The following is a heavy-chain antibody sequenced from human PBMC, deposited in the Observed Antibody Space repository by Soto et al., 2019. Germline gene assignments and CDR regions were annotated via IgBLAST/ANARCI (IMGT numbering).Heavy chain of an antibody. Sequence: SETLSLTCAVYGGSFSGYYWSWIRQPPGKGLEWIGEINHSGSTNYNPSLKSRFTISVDTSKNQFSRKLSSVTAADTAVYYCARGFCGGDCYSYYYYYMDVWGKGTTVTVSS. CDR3: ARGFCGGDCYSYYYYYMDV. J-gene: IGHJ6*03. D-gene: IGHD2-21*01. V-gene: IGHV4-34*01. CDR2: INHSGST. CDR1: GGSFSGYY.